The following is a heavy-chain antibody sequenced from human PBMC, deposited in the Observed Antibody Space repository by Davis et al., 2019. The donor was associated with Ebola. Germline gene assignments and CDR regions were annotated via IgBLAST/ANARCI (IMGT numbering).Heavy chain of an antibody. Sequence: SETLSLTCTVSGGSLSNFYWSWIRQPPGKGLEWIGYIYYSGSTNYNPSLKSRVTISVDTSKNQFSLKLSSVTAADTAVYYCAREAMYYYYGMDVWGQGTTVTVSS. V-gene: IGHV4-59*01. CDR3: AREAMYYYYGMDV. CDR1: GGSLSNFY. CDR2: IYYSGST. J-gene: IGHJ6*02.